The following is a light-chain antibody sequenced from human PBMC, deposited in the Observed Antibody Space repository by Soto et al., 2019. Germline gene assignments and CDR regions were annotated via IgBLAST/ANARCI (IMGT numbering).Light chain of an antibody. CDR2: GNS. CDR1: RSNIGAGYD. V-gene: IGLV1-40*01. CDR3: QSYDSSLSGYVV. Sequence: QSVLTQPPSVSGAPGQRVTISCTGSRSNIGAGYDVHWYQQLPGTAPKLLIYGNSNRPSGVPDRFSGSKSGTSASLAITGLQAEVEADYYSQSYDSSLSGYVVFGGGTKLTVL. J-gene: IGLJ2*01.